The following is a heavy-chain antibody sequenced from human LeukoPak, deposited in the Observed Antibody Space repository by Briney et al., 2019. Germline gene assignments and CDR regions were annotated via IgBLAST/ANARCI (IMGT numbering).Heavy chain of an antibody. CDR3: TTGPQAPKRAHGRPLKRDLY. V-gene: IGHV3-15*01. CDR1: GFTFSNAW. J-gene: IGHJ4*02. Sequence: PGGSLRLSCAASGFTFSNAWMSWVRQAPGKGLEWVGRIKSKTDGGTTDYAAPVKGRFTISRDDSKNTLYLQMNSLKTEDTAVYYCTTGPQAPKRAHGRPLKRDLYWGQGTLVTVSS. CDR2: IKSKTDGGTT.